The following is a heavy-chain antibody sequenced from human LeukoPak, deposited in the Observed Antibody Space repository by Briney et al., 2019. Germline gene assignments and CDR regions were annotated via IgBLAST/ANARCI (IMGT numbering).Heavy chain of an antibody. Sequence: ASVKVSCKASGYTFTTYFMHWVRRAPGQGLEWMGVINPSIGSTSYTQKFQGRVTMTRDTSTSTVDMELSSLTFEDTAVYYCARGGTVTTAPIDYWGQGTLVTVSS. J-gene: IGHJ4*02. V-gene: IGHV1-46*01. CDR1: GYTFTTYF. D-gene: IGHD4-17*01. CDR2: INPSIGST. CDR3: ARGGTVTTAPIDY.